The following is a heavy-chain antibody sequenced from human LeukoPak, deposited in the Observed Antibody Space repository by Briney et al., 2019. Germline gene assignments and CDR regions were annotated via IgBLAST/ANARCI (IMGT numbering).Heavy chain of an antibody. V-gene: IGHV1-18*01. D-gene: IGHD6-13*01. J-gene: IGHJ4*02. CDR1: DYTFSCDG. CDR2: INTHNGNK. Sequence: SVKVSCKISDYTFSCDGFTWVRQAPGKGLEWMGWINTHNGNKNYAQKFQGRVTMTTDTSTNTAYMDLRSLTSNDTATYYCANRGQQLYDYWGQGTLVTVSS. CDR3: ANRGQQLYDY.